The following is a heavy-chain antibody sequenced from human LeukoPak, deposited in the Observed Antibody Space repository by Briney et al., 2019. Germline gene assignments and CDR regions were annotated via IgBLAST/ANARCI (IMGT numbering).Heavy chain of an antibody. Sequence: GGSLRLSCAASGFTFSSYAMSWVRQTPGKGLEWVSATIGGGDDTYHADSVKGRFTISRDNAKNSLYLQMNSLRAEDTAVYYCARGTMVRVDSSGWYWGTHWFDPWGQGILVTVSS. D-gene: IGHD6-19*01. CDR3: ARGTMVRVDSSGWYWGTHWFDP. V-gene: IGHV3-23*01. CDR2: TIGGGDDT. CDR1: GFTFSSYA. J-gene: IGHJ5*02.